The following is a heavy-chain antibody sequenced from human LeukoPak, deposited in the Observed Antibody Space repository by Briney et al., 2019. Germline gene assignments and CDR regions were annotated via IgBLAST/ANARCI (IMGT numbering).Heavy chain of an antibody. D-gene: IGHD3-9*01. J-gene: IGHJ4*02. Sequence: GRSLRLSCAVSGFNFRRYGLHWVRQAPGKSLEWVAFLWSDGSNTNYADSVKGRFTISRDISKNTLYLQMNSLRAEDTAVYYCAKEGPMRETGNSCFDYWGQGTLVTVSS. CDR1: GFNFRRYG. V-gene: IGHV3-30*02. CDR3: AKEGPMRETGNSCFDY. CDR2: LWSDGSNT.